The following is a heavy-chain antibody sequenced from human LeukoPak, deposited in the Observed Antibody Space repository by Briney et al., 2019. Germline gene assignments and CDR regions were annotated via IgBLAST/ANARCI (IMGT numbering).Heavy chain of an antibody. CDR1: GFTFSSYG. Sequence: PGRSLRLSCAASGFTFSSYGMHWVRQAPGKGLEWVAVIWYDGSNKYYADSVKGRFTISRDNSKNTLYLQMNSLRAEDTAVYYCAKARGLYCSGGSCYSGPDYWGQGTLVTVSS. D-gene: IGHD2-15*01. V-gene: IGHV3-33*06. CDR2: IWYDGSNK. CDR3: AKARGLYCSGGSCYSGPDY. J-gene: IGHJ4*02.